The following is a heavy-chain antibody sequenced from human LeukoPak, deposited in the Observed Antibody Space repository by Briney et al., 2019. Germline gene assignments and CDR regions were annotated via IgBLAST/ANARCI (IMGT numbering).Heavy chain of an antibody. Sequence: GGSLRLSCAASGFTFSSYGMHWVRQAPGKGLEWVAFIRYDGSNKYYADSVKGRFSISRDSSKNILYLQMNSLRAEDTAVYYCAKDRCSNGIGCYYYYMDVWGKGTTVTISS. CDR3: AKDRCSNGIGCYYYYMDV. V-gene: IGHV3-30*02. CDR1: GFTFSSYG. D-gene: IGHD2-8*01. J-gene: IGHJ6*03. CDR2: IRYDGSNK.